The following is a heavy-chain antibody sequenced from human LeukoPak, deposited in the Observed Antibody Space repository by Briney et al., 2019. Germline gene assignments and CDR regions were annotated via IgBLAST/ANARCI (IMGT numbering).Heavy chain of an antibody. CDR1: GFSFSSYW. CDR3: ARDPLDSNGYYYQRNY. J-gene: IGHJ4*02. V-gene: IGHV3-7*03. CDR2: IKQDGSEK. Sequence: GGSLRLSCAASGFSFSSYWMSWVRQAPGKGLEWVANIKQDGSEKYYVDSVKGRFTISRDNAKNSLFLQMNSLRAEDTAVYYCARDPLDSNGYYYQRNYWGQGTLVTVSS. D-gene: IGHD3-22*01.